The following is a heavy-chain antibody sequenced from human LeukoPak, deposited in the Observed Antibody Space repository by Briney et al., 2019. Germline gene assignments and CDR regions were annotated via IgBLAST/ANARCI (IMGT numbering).Heavy chain of an antibody. Sequence: SETLSLTCTVSGGSISSYYWSWIRQPPGKGLEWIGYISYTGSTNYNPSLKSRVTISVDTSKNQFSLKLSSATAADTAVYYCARVFNWFDPWGQGTLVTVSS. CDR1: GGSISSYY. CDR2: ISYTGST. J-gene: IGHJ5*02. V-gene: IGHV4-59*01. CDR3: ARVFNWFDP.